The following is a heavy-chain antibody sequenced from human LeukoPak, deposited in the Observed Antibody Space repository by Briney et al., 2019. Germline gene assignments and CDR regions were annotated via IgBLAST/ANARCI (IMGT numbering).Heavy chain of an antibody. D-gene: IGHD1-26*01. CDR2: INAGNGNT. J-gene: IGHJ4*02. CDR3: ARDTAIVGATNFDY. CDR1: GYTFTNYA. Sequence: ALVKVSCKASGYTFTNYAMHWVRQAPGQRLEWMGWINAGNGNTKYSQKFQGRVTITRDTSASTAYMELSSLRSEDTAVYYCARDTAIVGATNFDYWGQGTLVTVSS. V-gene: IGHV1-3*01.